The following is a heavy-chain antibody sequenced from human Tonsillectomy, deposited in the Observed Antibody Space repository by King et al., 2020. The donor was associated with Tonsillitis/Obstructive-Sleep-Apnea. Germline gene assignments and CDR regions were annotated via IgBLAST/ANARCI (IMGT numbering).Heavy chain of an antibody. CDR1: GGSISSRSYY. CDR3: ARLHGGNSWHWFDP. J-gene: IGHJ5*02. CDR2: IYYTGST. D-gene: IGHD4-23*01. Sequence: QLQESGPGLVKPSETLSLTCTVSGGSISSRSYYWGWLRQPPGKGLEWIGNIYYTGSTYYNPSLKSRVTISVDTSKNQFSLKMRSVTAADTAVYYCARLHGGNSWHWFDPWGQGTLVTVSS. V-gene: IGHV4-39*01.